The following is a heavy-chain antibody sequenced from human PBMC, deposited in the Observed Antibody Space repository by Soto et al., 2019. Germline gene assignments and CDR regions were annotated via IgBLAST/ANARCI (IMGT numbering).Heavy chain of an antibody. D-gene: IGHD3-10*01. V-gene: IGHV3-33*01. Sequence: QVQLVESGGGVVQPGRSLRLSCAASGFTFSSYGMHWVRQAPGKGLEWVAVIWYDGSNKYYADSVKGRFTISRDNSKNTLYLQMNSLRAEDTAVYYCLIGSGRQTLPWGYWGQGTLVTVSS. CDR2: IWYDGSNK. J-gene: IGHJ4*02. CDR3: LIGSGRQTLPWGY. CDR1: GFTFSSYG.